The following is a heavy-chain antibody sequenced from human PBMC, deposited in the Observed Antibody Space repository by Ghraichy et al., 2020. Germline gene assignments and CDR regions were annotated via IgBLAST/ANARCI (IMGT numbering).Heavy chain of an antibody. J-gene: IGHJ6*02. CDR2: ISSSSSYI. V-gene: IGHV3-21*01. Sequence: GSLRLSCAASGFTFSSYSMNWVRQAPGKGLEWVSSISSSSSYIYYADSVKGRFTISRDNAKNSLYLQMNSLRAEDTAVYYCARGGGDFWSGDPYYYYGMDVWGQGTTVTVSS. CDR1: GFTFSSYS. CDR3: ARGGGDFWSGDPYYYYGMDV. D-gene: IGHD3-3*01.